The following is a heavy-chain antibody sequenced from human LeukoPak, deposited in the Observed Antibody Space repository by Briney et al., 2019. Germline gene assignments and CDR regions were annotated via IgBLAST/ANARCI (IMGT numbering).Heavy chain of an antibody. Sequence: PSETLSLTCTVTGGSISSYYWSWIRQPAGKGLDWIGRIYTSGSTNYNPSLKSRVTMSVDTSKNQFSLKLSSVTAADTAVYYCAREGVWGYCSGGSCSQFDPWGQGTLVTVSS. CDR2: IYTSGST. CDR1: GGSISSYY. CDR3: AREGVWGYCSGGSCSQFDP. J-gene: IGHJ5*02. D-gene: IGHD2-15*01. V-gene: IGHV4-4*07.